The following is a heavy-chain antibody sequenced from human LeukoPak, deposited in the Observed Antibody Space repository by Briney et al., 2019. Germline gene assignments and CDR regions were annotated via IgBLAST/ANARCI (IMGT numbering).Heavy chain of an antibody. D-gene: IGHD3-9*01. V-gene: IGHV5-51*01. CDR3: ARATNFDWSNRYFDY. CDR1: GYSFTSYW. Sequence: GESLKISCKGSGYSFTSYWIGWVRQMPGKGLGWMGIIYPGDSDTRYSPSFQGQVTISADNSISTAYLQWSSLKASDTAMYYCARATNFDWSNRYFDYWGQGTLVTVSS. J-gene: IGHJ4*02. CDR2: IYPGDSDT.